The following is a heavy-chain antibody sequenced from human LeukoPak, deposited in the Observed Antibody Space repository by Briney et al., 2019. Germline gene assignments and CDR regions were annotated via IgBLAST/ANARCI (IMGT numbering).Heavy chain of an antibody. CDR3: ARENFPSIAARRREYYFDY. J-gene: IGHJ4*02. V-gene: IGHV1-46*01. CDR2: INPSGGST. D-gene: IGHD6-6*01. Sequence: ASVKVSCKASGYTFTSYYMHWVRQAPGQGLEWMGIINPSGGSTSYAQKFQGRVTMTRDMSTSTVYMELSSLRSEDTAVYYCARENFPSIAARRREYYFDYWGQGTLVTVSS. CDR1: GYTFTSYY.